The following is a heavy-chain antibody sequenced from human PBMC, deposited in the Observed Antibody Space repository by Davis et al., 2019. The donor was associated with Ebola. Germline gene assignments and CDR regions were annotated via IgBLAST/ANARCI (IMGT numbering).Heavy chain of an antibody. J-gene: IGHJ6*02. Sequence: SVKVSCKAAGGNFNNYVISWVRQAPGQGLDWMGGIIPLFGTAKYAEKFQGRVTITADASTSTAYMELSSLTSEDTAVYYCARSGYYYYYYGMDVWGQGTTVTVSS. D-gene: IGHD3-3*01. CDR1: GGNFNNYV. V-gene: IGHV1-69*13. CDR2: IIPLFGTA. CDR3: ARSGYYYYYYGMDV.